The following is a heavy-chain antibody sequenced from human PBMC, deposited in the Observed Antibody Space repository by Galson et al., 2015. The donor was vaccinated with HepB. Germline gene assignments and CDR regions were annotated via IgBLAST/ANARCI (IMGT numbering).Heavy chain of an antibody. D-gene: IGHD4-23*01. CDR1: GFTFSSYG. V-gene: IGHV3-33*08. CDR2: IWYDGRNK. J-gene: IGHJ4*02. Sequence: SLRLSCAASGFTFSSYGMHWVRQAPGKGLEWVAVIWYDGRNKFYADSVKGRFTISRDSSKDTLYLQMNSMRAEDTALYYCARAVHYGGNMGAFDVWGQGTLVTVSS. CDR3: ARAVHYGGNMGAFDV.